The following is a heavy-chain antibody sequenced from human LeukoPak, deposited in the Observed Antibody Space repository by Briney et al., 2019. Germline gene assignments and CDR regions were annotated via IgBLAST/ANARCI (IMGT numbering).Heavy chain of an antibody. J-gene: IGHJ4*02. D-gene: IGHD3-10*01. V-gene: IGHV3-48*01. CDR3: ARVGGH. CDR1: GFTFSSYS. CDR2: ISSSSSTI. Sequence: GGSLRLSCAASGFTFSSYSMNWVRQAPGKGLEWVSYISSSSSTIYYADSVRGRFTISRDNSKNTLYLQMNSLRVEDTAVYYCARVGGHWGQGTLDTVSS.